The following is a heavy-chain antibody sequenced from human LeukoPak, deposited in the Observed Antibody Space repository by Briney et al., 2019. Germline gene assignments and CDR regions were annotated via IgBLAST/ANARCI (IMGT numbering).Heavy chain of an antibody. V-gene: IGHV4-34*01. Sequence: SETLSLTCAVYGGSFSGYYWSWIRQPPGKGLEWIGEINHSGSTNYNPSLKSRVTMSVDTSKNQFSLKLSSVTAADTAVYYCARAGYYYYYYYMDVWGKGTTVTVSS. CDR3: ARAGYYYYYYYMDV. CDR2: INHSGST. J-gene: IGHJ6*03. CDR1: GGSFSGYY.